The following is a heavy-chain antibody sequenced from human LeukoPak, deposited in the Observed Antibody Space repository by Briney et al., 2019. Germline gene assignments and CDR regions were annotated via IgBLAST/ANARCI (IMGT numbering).Heavy chain of an antibody. V-gene: IGHV1-69*05. CDR1: GSTFSSYA. Sequence: VASVKVSCKASGSTFSSYAISWVRQAPGQGLEWMGGIIPIFGTANYAQKFQGRVTITTEESTSTAYMELSSLRSEDAAVYYCAVRHYYDSSGYYARFDYWGQGTLVTVSS. J-gene: IGHJ4*02. CDR2: IIPIFGTA. D-gene: IGHD3-22*01. CDR3: AVRHYYDSSGYYARFDY.